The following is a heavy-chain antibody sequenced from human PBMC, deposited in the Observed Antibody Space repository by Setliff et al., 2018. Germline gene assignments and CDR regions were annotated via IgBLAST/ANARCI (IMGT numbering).Heavy chain of an antibody. CDR1: GYTFTSYG. J-gene: IGHJ6*03. V-gene: IGHV1-18*01. CDR3: ARDSTGSDLYEFQYMDV. CDR2: ISPNSGNT. D-gene: IGHD1-26*01. Sequence: ASVKVSCKASGYTFTSYGISWVRQAPGQGLEWMGWISPNSGNTMYAQKFQTRVTMTRDTSISTAYLDLTSLRSDDTAIYYCARDSTGSDLYEFQYMDVWGKGTPVTVSS.